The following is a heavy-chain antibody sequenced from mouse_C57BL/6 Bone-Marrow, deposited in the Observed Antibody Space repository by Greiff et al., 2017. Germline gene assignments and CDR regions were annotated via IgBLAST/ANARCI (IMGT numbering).Heavy chain of an antibody. Sequence: EVQLQQSGPELVKPGASVKISCKASGYAFSSSWMNWVKQSNGKSLEWIGVINPNYGTTSYNQKFKGKATLTVDQSSSTAYMQLNSLTSEDSAVYYCARGAYYYGSSPYYFDYWGQGTTLTVSS. CDR1: GYAFSSSW. D-gene: IGHD1-1*01. CDR2: INPNYGTT. V-gene: IGHV1-39*01. J-gene: IGHJ2*01. CDR3: ARGAYYYGSSPYYFDY.